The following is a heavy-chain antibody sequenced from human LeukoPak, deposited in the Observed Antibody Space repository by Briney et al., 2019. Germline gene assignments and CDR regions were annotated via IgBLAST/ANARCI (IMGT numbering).Heavy chain of an antibody. V-gene: IGHV4-39*07. CDR1: GGSLSSSSYY. CDR3: ARYYDGKWYFDL. D-gene: IGHD3-3*01. J-gene: IGHJ2*01. Sequence: SETPAPTCTVSGGSLSSSSYYLGWVRQPPGKGLGWIGSIYYSGSTYYNPSLKSRVTISVDTSKNQFSLKLSSVTAADTAVYYCARYYDGKWYFDLWGRGTLVTVSS. CDR2: IYYSGST.